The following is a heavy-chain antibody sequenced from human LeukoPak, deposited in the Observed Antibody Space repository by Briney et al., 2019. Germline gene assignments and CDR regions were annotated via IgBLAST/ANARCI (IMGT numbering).Heavy chain of an antibody. D-gene: IGHD3-10*01. Sequence: AESPLISCKASGYSFTNYWIGWVRQMPGKGLEWMGSVSPGDSDTRYSPSLRGQVTIPADKSITTAYLQWSSLKASDSALYYCARTMVRGAYGMDVWGQGTTV. J-gene: IGHJ6*02. CDR3: ARTMVRGAYGMDV. CDR1: GYSFTNYW. CDR2: VSPGDSDT. V-gene: IGHV5-51*01.